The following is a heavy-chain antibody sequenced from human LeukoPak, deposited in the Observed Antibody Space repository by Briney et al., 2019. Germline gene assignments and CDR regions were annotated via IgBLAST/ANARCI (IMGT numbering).Heavy chain of an antibody. D-gene: IGHD4-17*01. CDR1: GGSLSSGSYY. CDR2: IHYTGTT. V-gene: IGHV4-61*01. Sequence: SETLSLTCTVSGGSLSSGSYYWSWLRQPPGKGLEWIGYIHYTGTTNNSPSLKSRVTISIDTSKNQFSLKLTSVTAADTAVYYCARDRDYGDSGRAFDIWGHGTMVTVAS. CDR3: ARDRDYGDSGRAFDI. J-gene: IGHJ3*02.